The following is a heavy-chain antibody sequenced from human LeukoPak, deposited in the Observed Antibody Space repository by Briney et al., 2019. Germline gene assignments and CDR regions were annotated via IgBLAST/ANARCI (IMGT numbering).Heavy chain of an antibody. V-gene: IGHV4-34*01. CDR2: INHSGST. CDR1: GGSFSGYY. J-gene: IGHJ4*02. D-gene: IGHD3-3*01. CDR3: ARGLKLRNDFWSGYPPHFDY. Sequence: SETLSLTCAVYGGSFSGYYRSWIRQPPGKGLEWIGEINHSGSTNYNPSLKSRVTISVDTSKNQFSLKLSSVTAADTAVYYCARGLKLRNDFWSGYPPHFDYWGQGTLVTVSS.